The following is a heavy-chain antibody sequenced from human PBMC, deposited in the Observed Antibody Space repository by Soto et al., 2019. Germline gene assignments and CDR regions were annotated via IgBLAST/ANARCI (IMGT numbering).Heavy chain of an antibody. CDR1: GFTVTTDY. Sequence: PVGSLRLSGAASGFTVTTDYMSWVRQAPGKGLECVSIIYSDRTTYYADSVKGRFTISRDNSKNTVYLQMNSLTVEDTAIYYCARPLNRNDGPDYWGQGTLVTVSS. CDR3: ARPLNRNDGPDY. CDR2: IYSDRTT. J-gene: IGHJ4*02. V-gene: IGHV3-53*01.